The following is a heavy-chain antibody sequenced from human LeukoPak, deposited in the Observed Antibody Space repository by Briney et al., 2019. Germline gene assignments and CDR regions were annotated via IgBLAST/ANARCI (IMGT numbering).Heavy chain of an antibody. D-gene: IGHD3-10*01. CDR1: GGSISGYY. V-gene: IGHV4-59*08. Sequence: PSETLSLTCTVSGGSISGYYWSWIRQPPGKGLEWIGYIYYSGSTNYNPSLKSRVTISVDTSKNQFSLKLRSVTAADTALYYCARLIGQYGNYMDVWGKGTTVTVSS. CDR2: IYYSGST. CDR3: ARLIGQYGNYMDV. J-gene: IGHJ6*03.